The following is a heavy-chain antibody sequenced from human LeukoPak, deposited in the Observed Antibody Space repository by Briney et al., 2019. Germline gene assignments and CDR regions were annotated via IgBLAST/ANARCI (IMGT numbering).Heavy chain of an antibody. CDR2: ISAYNDNT. CDR1: GYTFTTYD. V-gene: IGHV1-18*01. J-gene: IGHJ6*03. D-gene: IGHD2-2*01. Sequence: ASVKVSCRASGYTFTTYDIIWVRQAPGQGLEWMGWISAYNDNTNYAQKLQGRVTMTTDTSTSTAYMELRSLRSDDTAVYYCARGQYQLLHYYYYYYYMDVWGKGTTVTVSS. CDR3: ARGQYQLLHYYYYYYYMDV.